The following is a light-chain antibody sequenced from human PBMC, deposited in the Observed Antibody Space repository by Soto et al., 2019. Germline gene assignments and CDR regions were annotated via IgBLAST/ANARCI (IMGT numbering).Light chain of an antibody. CDR2: LGS. V-gene: IGKV2-28*01. CDR3: MQPLRNPWT. J-gene: IGKJ1*01. Sequence: DIVMTQSPLSLPVTPGEPASISCTSSQSLLNSNGNNYLDWYVQKPGQSPQLLIHLGSKRASVVPDRFSGSGSGTSFTLKIRRVEAEDVGVYYCMQPLRNPWTFGQGTKVEIK. CDR1: QSLLNSNGNNY.